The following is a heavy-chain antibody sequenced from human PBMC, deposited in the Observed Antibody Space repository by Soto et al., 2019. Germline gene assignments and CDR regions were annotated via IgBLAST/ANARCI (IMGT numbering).Heavy chain of an antibody. D-gene: IGHD6-13*01. CDR3: ARRAYSSSWSGKVYCYYCMGD. CDR2: INWDGGRT. V-gene: IGHV3-20*01. J-gene: IGHJ6*03. CDR1: GFTFDDYW. Sequence: GGALRLSCAASGFTFDDYWMGWVRQAPGEGVGWGAGINWDGGRTGFAGSVKGRFTISRDNAKTSLYLQMNSLRAEDTALYHCARRAYSSSWSGKVYCYYCMGDRGNRPTFT.